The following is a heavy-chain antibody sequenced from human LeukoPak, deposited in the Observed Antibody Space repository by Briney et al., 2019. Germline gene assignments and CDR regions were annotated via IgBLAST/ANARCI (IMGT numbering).Heavy chain of an antibody. V-gene: IGHV3-23*01. CDR2: ISGGAYST. Sequence: GGSLRLSCAASGFIFTSYAMSWVRQAPGKGLEWVSSISGGAYSTYYADSVKGRFTISRDNSKNTLSLQMNSLRTEDTALYYCAKGWSSPDYWGQGTQVTVS. J-gene: IGHJ4*02. CDR1: GFIFTSYA. D-gene: IGHD1-26*01. CDR3: AKGWSSPDY.